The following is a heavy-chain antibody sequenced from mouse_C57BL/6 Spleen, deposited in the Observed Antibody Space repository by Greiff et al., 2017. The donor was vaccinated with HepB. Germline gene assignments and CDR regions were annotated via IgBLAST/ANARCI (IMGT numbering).Heavy chain of an antibody. Sequence: VQLQQSGAELVKPGASVKISCKASGYAFSSYWMNWVKQRPGKGLEWIGQIYPGDGDTNYNGKFQGKATLTADTSSSTAYLQLSSLTSEDSAVYFCARPTGTLFDYWGQGTTLTVSS. V-gene: IGHV1-80*01. CDR2: IYPGDGDT. CDR3: ARPTGTLFDY. J-gene: IGHJ2*01. D-gene: IGHD4-1*02. CDR1: GYAFSSYW.